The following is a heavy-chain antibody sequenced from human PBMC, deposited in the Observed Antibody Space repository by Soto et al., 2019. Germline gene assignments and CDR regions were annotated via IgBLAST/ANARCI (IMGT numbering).Heavy chain of an antibody. Sequence: QVQLVQSGAEVKKPGSPVKVSCKASGCTLSTYAISWVRQAHGQGLAWMGAIIPLFGTANYAQKFQDRVTITADESPSTAYMELSSLQSEDTALHYCATSRNSGSVYFHYWGQGILVTVP. CDR2: IIPLFGTA. D-gene: IGHD5-12*01. V-gene: IGHV1-69*12. J-gene: IGHJ4*02. CDR1: GCTLSTYA. CDR3: ATSRNSGSVYFHY.